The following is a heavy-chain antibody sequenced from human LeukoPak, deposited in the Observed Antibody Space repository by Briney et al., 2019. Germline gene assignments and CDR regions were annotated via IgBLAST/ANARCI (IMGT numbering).Heavy chain of an antibody. CDR3: ARDKYYDRYFDS. Sequence: GGSLRLSCAASGFTFSSYSMNWVRQAPGKGLEWVSYISSSSSTIYYADSVKGRFTISRDNAKNSLYLQMNSLRVEDTAVYYCARDKYYDRYFDSWGQGTLVTVST. CDR1: GFTFSSYS. J-gene: IGHJ4*02. D-gene: IGHD3-22*01. CDR2: ISSSSSTI. V-gene: IGHV3-48*01.